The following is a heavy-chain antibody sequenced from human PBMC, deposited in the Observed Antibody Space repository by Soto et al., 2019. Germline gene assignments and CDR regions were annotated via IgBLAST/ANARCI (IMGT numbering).Heavy chain of an antibody. D-gene: IGHD3-22*01. CDR1: GGSISTYY. Sequence: QVQLQQSGPGLVKPSETLSLTCTVSGGSISTYYWIWIRQPPGKGLEWIGHVYYTGSTNYNPSLQIRVTIPVDPSQNQFSRKLSSVTAADTAVYYCARSATYYYDTSGYSWFDSWGQGTLVTVSS. J-gene: IGHJ5*01. CDR3: ARSATYYYDTSGYSWFDS. CDR2: VYYTGST. V-gene: IGHV4-59*12.